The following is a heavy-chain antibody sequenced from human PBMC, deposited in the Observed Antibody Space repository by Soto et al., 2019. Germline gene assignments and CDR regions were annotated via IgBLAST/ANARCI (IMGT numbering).Heavy chain of an antibody. CDR2: INPSGGST. J-gene: IGHJ6*02. Sequence: ASVKVSCKASRYTFTSYYMHWVRQAPGQGLEWMGIINPSGGSTSYAQKFQGRVTMTRDTSTSTVYMELSSLRSEDTAVYYCAANSDTAMAPYYYYGMDVWGQGTTVTVSS. CDR3: AANSDTAMAPYYYYGMDV. V-gene: IGHV1-46*01. CDR1: RYTFTSYY. D-gene: IGHD5-18*01.